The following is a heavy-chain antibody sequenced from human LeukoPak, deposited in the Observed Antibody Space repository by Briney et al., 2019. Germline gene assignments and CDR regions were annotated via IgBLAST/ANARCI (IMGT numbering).Heavy chain of an antibody. Sequence: ASVKFSCKVSGYTLTELSMHWVRQAPGKGLEWMGGFDPEDGETIYAQKFQGRVTMTEDTSTDTAYMELSSLRSEDTAVYYCATVIGSSTRILDYWGQGTLVTVSS. CDR2: FDPEDGET. V-gene: IGHV1-24*01. CDR3: ATVIGSSTRILDY. D-gene: IGHD6-13*01. CDR1: GYTLTELS. J-gene: IGHJ4*02.